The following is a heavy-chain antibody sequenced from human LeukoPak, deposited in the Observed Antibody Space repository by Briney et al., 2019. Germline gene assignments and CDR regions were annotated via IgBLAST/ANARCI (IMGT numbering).Heavy chain of an antibody. J-gene: IGHJ3*02. D-gene: IGHD4-17*01. CDR2: ISSSSSYI. CDR3: ARDRFDYGDSVGAFDI. V-gene: IGHV3-21*01. Sequence: PGGSLRLSCAASGFTFSSYSMNWVRQAPGKGLEWVSSISSSSSYIYYADSVKGRFTISRDNAKNSLYLQMNSLRAEDTAVYYCARDRFDYGDSVGAFDIWGQGTMVTVSS. CDR1: GFTFSSYS.